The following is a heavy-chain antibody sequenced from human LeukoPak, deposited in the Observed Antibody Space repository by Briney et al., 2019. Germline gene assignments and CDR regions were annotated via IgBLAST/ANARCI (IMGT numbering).Heavy chain of an antibody. Sequence: GGSLRPSCAASGFTFSSYAMSWVRQAPGKGLEWVSAISGSGGSTYYADSVKGRFTISRDNSKNTLYLQMNSLRAEDTAVYYCAKDPYSSSWYYFDYWGQGTLVTVSS. CDR3: AKDPYSSSWYYFDY. CDR1: GFTFSSYA. CDR2: ISGSGGST. V-gene: IGHV3-23*01. D-gene: IGHD6-13*01. J-gene: IGHJ4*02.